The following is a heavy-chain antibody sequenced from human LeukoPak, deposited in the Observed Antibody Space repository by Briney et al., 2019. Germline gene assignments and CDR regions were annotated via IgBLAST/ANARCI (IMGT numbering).Heavy chain of an antibody. V-gene: IGHV3-21*01. CDR3: ARAALYYYDSSGYRPFDY. D-gene: IGHD3-22*01. CDR2: ISTSSTYI. J-gene: IGHJ4*02. CDR1: GFTLSSYT. Sequence: GGSLRLSCAASGFTLSSYTMNWVRQAPGKGLEWVSSISTSSTYIYYADSVKGRFTISRDNAKTSLYLQMNSLRAEDTAVYYCARAALYYYDSSGYRPFDYWGQGTLVTVSS.